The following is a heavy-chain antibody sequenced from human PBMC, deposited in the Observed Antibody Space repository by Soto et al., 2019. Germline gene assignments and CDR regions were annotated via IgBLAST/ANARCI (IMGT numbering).Heavy chain of an antibody. D-gene: IGHD3-10*01. CDR2: IYSGGTP. CDR3: ARGGSGSDWDYYGMDV. CDR1: ALTASKNY. J-gene: IGHJ6*02. V-gene: IGHV3-66*01. Sequence: EVQLVESGGGLVQPGGSLRLSCAGSALTASKNYMSWVRQPPGKGLACVSVIYSGGTPYYADSVKDRFSNSRDNSKSTLHLQLDNPGAGDTDVYYCARGGSGSDWDYYGMDVWGQGTKVTVSS.